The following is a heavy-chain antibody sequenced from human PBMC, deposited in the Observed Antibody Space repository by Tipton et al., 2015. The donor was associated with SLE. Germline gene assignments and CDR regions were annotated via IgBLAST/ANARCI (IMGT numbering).Heavy chain of an antibody. CDR2: VFHTGST. Sequence: TLSLTCSVSGASITKNYWSWIRQSPGKGLEWIGYVFHTGSTYYNPSLKSRVTISVDTSKNQFSLTLTSVTAADTAVYYCARESDAFDIWGQGTMVTVSS. CDR1: GASITKNY. CDR3: ARESDAFDI. J-gene: IGHJ3*02. V-gene: IGHV4-59*01.